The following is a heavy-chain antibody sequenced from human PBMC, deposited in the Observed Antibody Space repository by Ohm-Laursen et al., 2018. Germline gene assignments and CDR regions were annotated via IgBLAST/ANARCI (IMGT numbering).Heavy chain of an antibody. CDR2: IKKDVSAT. CDR1: GFTITSYW. V-gene: IGHV3-7*04. CDR3: ARGTQNPNNIGWADY. Sequence: GSLRLSCSAPGFTITSYWMTWVRQAPGKGLEWVAHIKKDVSATDYVDTVRGRFSISRDNAQNSLFLQMTSLRVEDTAVYYCARGTQNPNNIGWADYWGQGTLVTVSS. D-gene: IGHD6-19*01. J-gene: IGHJ4*02.